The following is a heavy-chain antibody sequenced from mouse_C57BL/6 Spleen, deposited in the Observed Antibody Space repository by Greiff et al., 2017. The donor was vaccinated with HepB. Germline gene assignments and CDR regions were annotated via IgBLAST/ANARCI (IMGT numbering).Heavy chain of an antibody. V-gene: IGHV1-64*01. CDR3: ARTYGSSNWYFDV. J-gene: IGHJ1*03. D-gene: IGHD1-1*01. Sequence: VQLQQSGAELVKPGASVKLSCKASGYTFTSYWMHWVKQRPGQGLEWIGMIHPNSGSTNYNEKFKSKATLTVDKSSSTAYMQLSSLTSEDSAVYYCARTYGSSNWYFDVWGTGTTVTVSS. CDR1: GYTFTSYW. CDR2: IHPNSGST.